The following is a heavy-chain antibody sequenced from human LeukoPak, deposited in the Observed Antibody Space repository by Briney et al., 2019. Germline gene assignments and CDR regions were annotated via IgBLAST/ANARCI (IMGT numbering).Heavy chain of an antibody. Sequence: SQTLSLTCTVSGGSISSGSYYWSWIRQPAGKGLEWIGRIYTSGSTNYNPSLKSRVTISVDTSKNQFSLKLSSVTAADTAVYYCARLYGSGSADYWGQGTLSPSPQ. V-gene: IGHV4-61*02. D-gene: IGHD3-10*01. CDR2: IYTSGST. J-gene: IGHJ4*02. CDR3: ARLYGSGSADY. CDR1: GGSISSGSYY.